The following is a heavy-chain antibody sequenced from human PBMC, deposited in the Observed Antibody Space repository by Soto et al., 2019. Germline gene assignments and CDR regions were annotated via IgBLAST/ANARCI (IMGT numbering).Heavy chain of an antibody. CDR2: FHNIESA. CDR3: ARRWSGTDS. CDR1: GGSITNYF. Sequence: XETLFLSFTVSGGSITNYFGSWIRQPPGKGLEWIGYFHNIESASYNPSLQSRVTISADVSRNQYSLELRSVTAADTAVYYCARRWSGTDSWGQGTLVTVSS. J-gene: IGHJ5*01. V-gene: IGHV4-59*01. D-gene: IGHD3-10*01.